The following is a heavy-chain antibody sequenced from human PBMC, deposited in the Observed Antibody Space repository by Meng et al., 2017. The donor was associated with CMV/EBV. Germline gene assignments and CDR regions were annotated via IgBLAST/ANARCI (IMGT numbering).Heavy chain of an antibody. J-gene: IGHJ4*02. D-gene: IGHD6-19*01. CDR1: GFTFSSYA. V-gene: IGHV3-30-3*01. Sequence: GGSLRLSYAASGFTFSSYAMHWVRQAPGKGLEWVAVISYDGSNKYYADSVKGRFTISRDNSKNTLYLQMNSLRAEDTAVYYCARDVASQWLSYYFDYWGQGTLVTVSS. CDR2: ISYDGSNK. CDR3: ARDVASQWLSYYFDY.